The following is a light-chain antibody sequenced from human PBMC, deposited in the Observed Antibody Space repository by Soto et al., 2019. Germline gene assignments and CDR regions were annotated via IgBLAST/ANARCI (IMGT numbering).Light chain of an antibody. CDR1: SSNVRGNS. J-gene: IGLJ1*01. V-gene: IGLV1-44*01. Sequence: QSVLTQPPSASGTPGQMVTISCSGSSSNVRGNSVNWYNQVPGTAPKLLIYSNDRRPSRVPDRFSGSKSGTSASLAISGLQSEDEADYYCAAWDDSLNAYVFGTGTKLTVL. CDR3: AAWDDSLNAYV. CDR2: SND.